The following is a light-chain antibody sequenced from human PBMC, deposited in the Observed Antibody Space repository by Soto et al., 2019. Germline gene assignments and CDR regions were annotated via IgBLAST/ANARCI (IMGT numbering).Light chain of an antibody. CDR1: QTISSTY. CDR3: QQYGGSSWT. CDR2: GAS. V-gene: IGKV3-20*01. J-gene: IGKJ1*01. Sequence: EIVLTQSPGTLSLSPGERATPSCRASQTISSTYLAWFQQKPGQAPRLLIYGASSRATGIPDRFSGSGSGTDFTLTISRLEPEDFAVYYCQQYGGSSWTFGQGTKVEIK.